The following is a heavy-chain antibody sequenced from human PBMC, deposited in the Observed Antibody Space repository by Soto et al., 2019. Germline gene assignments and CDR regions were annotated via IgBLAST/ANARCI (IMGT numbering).Heavy chain of an antibody. Sequence: SETLSLTCAVYGGSFSGYYWSWIRQPPGKGLEWIGEINHSGSTNYNPSLKSRVTISVDTSKNQFSLKLSSVTAADTAVYYCARAGYDSSCYYYWSFDLWGRGTLVTVSS. CDR2: INHSGST. V-gene: IGHV4-34*01. CDR3: ARAGYDSSCYYYWSFDL. CDR1: GGSFSGYY. D-gene: IGHD3-22*01. J-gene: IGHJ2*01.